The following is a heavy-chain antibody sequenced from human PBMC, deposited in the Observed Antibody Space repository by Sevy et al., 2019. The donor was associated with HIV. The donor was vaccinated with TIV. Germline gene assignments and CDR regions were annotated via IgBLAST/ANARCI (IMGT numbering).Heavy chain of an antibody. J-gene: IGHJ4*02. Sequence: SETLSLTCTVSGGSISSGGYYWSWIRQHPGKGLEWIGYIYYSGSTYYNPSLKSRVTISVDTSKNQFSLKLSSVTAADTGVYYCGGENTGFSGGFDYWGQGTLVTVSS. CDR3: GGENTGFSGGFDY. D-gene: IGHD4-17*01. CDR2: IYYSGST. V-gene: IGHV4-31*03. CDR1: GGSISSGGYY.